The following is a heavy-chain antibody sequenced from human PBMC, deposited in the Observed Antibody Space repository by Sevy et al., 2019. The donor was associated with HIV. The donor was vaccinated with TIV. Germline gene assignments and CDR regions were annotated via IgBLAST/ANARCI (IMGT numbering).Heavy chain of an antibody. CDR2: MNPNSGNT. J-gene: IGHJ4*02. Sequence: ASVKVSCKASGDTFSTYGLSWVRQATGQGLEWMGWMNPNSGNTGYAQKFQGRVTMTRNTSISTAYMELSSLRSEDTAVYYCARGYSGDSSGYYYDFDYWGQGTLVTVSS. CDR3: ARGYSGDSSGYYYDFDY. D-gene: IGHD3-22*01. CDR1: GDTFSTYG. V-gene: IGHV1-8*02.